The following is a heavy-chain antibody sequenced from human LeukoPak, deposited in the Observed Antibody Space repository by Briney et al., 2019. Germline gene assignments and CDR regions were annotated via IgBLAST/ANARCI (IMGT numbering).Heavy chain of an antibody. CDR2: MNPKSGNT. V-gene: IGHV1-8*01. J-gene: IGHJ4*02. D-gene: IGHD2-15*01. CDR3: ARVPRYCYGNVCSEGSGFDY. Sequence: ASVKVSCKASGYTFSSYDINWVRQAPGQGLEWMGWMNPKSGNTGYGQKFRGRVIMTGNTSINMVYMELDSLTSEDTAVYYCARVPRYCYGNVCSEGSGFDYWGQGTLLSVSS. CDR1: GYTFSSYD.